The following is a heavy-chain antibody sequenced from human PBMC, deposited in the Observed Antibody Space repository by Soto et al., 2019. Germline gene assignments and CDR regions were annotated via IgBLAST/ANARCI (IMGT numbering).Heavy chain of an antibody. CDR3: ARDGVGVTVFWGYLDD. J-gene: IGHJ4*02. Sequence: QVQLVESGGGVVQPGRSLRLSCAASVSIFRGYGMHWIREAPGKGLEWVAVIRFDGSNINYADSVMGRFTISRDNSKNTLYLEMNSLRVEDTAVYYCARDGVGVTVFWGYLDDWGQGTLVTVSS. V-gene: IGHV3-33*01. CDR1: VSIFRGYG. D-gene: IGHD3-10*02. CDR2: IRFDGSNI.